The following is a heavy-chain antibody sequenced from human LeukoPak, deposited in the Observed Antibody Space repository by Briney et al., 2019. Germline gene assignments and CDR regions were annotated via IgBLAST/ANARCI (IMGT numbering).Heavy chain of an antibody. CDR3: ARDTGNSGYGCDL. D-gene: IGHD5-12*01. J-gene: IGHJ5*02. CDR1: GFTFSQYS. V-gene: IGHV3-48*01. CDR2: IRSSSET. Sequence: GGSLRLSCAASGFTFSQYSMNWVRQAPGKGLEWVSHIRSSSETFYSDSVKGRFTISRDNARNSLYLQMNNLRGEDTAIYYCARDTGNSGYGCDLWGQGTLVTVSS.